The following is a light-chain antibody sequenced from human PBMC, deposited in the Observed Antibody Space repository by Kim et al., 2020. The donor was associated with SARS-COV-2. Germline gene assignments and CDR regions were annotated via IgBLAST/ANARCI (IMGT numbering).Light chain of an antibody. CDR1: QSISSW. J-gene: IGKJ1*01. CDR3: QQYNSYLTWT. Sequence: SVGDRVTITCRASQSISSWLAWYQQKPGKAPKLLIYKASSLESGVPSRFSGSGSGTEFTLTISSLQPDDFATYYCQQYNSYLTWTFGQGTKVDNQT. V-gene: IGKV1-5*03. CDR2: KAS.